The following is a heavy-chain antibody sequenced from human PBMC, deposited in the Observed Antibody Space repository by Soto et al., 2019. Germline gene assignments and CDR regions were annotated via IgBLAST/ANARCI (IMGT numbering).Heavy chain of an antibody. CDR2: ISAHNGDT. J-gene: IGHJ4*02. D-gene: IGHD3-22*01. Sequence: QVQLGQSGAEVKKPGASVKVSCKASGYSFATYGCSWVRQAPGQGLECVGWISAHNGDTHYSQKFQGRVTLTTDTSTNTGYLEMRSLTYEDTAVYFCATEPIYYNDGSGYYPLGHGGQGTLVTVSS. V-gene: IGHV1-18*04. CDR3: ATEPIYYNDGSGYYPLGH. CDR1: GYSFATYG.